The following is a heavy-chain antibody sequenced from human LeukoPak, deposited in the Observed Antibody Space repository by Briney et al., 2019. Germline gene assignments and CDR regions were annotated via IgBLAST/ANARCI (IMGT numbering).Heavy chain of an antibody. J-gene: IGHJ4*02. Sequence: GGSLRLSCAASGFTFSNYEMNWVRQAPGKGLEWVSYISSSGSTIYYADSVKGRFTISRDNAKNSLYLQMNSLRAEDTAVYYCARDLSWDGNVYFDDWGQGTLVTVSS. CDR2: ISSSGSTI. D-gene: IGHD5-24*01. CDR3: ARDLSWDGNVYFDD. CDR1: GFTFSNYE. V-gene: IGHV3-48*03.